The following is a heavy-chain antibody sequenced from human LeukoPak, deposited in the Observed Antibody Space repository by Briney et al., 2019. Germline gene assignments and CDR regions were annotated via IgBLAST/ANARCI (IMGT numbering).Heavy chain of an antibody. CDR2: MNPNSGNT. CDR3: ARGYYYGSGSYWPLGYYYYGMDV. J-gene: IGHJ6*02. D-gene: IGHD3-10*01. V-gene: IGHV1-8*01. CDR1: GYTFTSYD. Sequence: GASVKVSCKASGYTFTSYDINWVRQATGQGLEWMGWMNPNSGNTGYAQKFQGRVTMTRNTSISTAYMELSSLRSEDTAVYYCARGYYYGSGSYWPLGYYYYGMDVWGQGTTVTVSS.